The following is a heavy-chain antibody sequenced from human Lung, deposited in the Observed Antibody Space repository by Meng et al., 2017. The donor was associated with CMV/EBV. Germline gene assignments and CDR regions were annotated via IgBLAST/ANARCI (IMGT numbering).Heavy chain of an antibody. CDR3: ARAPEGDGYNIDY. Sequence: GESXKIXXAASGFTFSSYSLNWVRQAPGKGLEWVSSISSSSSYIYYADSVKGRFTISRDNAKNSLYLQLNSLRAEDTAVYYCARAPEGDGYNIDYWGQGTXVTVSS. J-gene: IGHJ4*02. D-gene: IGHD5-24*01. CDR1: GFTFSSYS. V-gene: IGHV3-21*01. CDR2: ISSSSSYI.